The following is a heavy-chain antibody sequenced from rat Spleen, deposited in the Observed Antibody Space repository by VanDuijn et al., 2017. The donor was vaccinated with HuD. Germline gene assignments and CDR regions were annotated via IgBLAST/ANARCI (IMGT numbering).Heavy chain of an antibody. CDR2: IDNAGST. Sequence: EVQLQESGPGLVKPSQSLSLTCSVTGYSIQSSYRWNWIRKFPGNKLEWMGYIDNAGSTHYNPSLKSRISITRDTSKNQFFLQVNSVTSEDTATYYCATDGTRVSRFAYWGQGTLVTVSS. J-gene: IGHJ3*01. D-gene: IGHD1-4*01. V-gene: IGHV3-3*01. CDR3: ATDGTRVSRFAY. CDR1: GYSIQSSYR.